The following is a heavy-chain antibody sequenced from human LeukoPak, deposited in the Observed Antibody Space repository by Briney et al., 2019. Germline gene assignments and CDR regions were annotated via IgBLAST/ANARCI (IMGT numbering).Heavy chain of an antibody. Sequence: GGSLRLSCAASGFTFSSYGMHWVRQAPGKGLEWVAVISYDGSNKYYADSVEGRFTISRDNSKNTLYLQMNSLRAEDTAVYYCATAVAGTCFDYWGQGTLVTVSS. CDR3: ATAVAGTCFDY. CDR2: ISYDGSNK. CDR1: GFTFSSYG. D-gene: IGHD6-19*01. V-gene: IGHV3-30*03. J-gene: IGHJ4*02.